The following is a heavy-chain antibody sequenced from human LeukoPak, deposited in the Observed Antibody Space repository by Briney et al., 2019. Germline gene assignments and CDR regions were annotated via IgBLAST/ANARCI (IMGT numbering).Heavy chain of an antibody. Sequence: PGGSLRLSCAASGFTFRSYGMHWVRQAPGKGLEWVAIISYVGTTKYYADSVKGRFTISRDNSKNTLYLQMNSLRAEDTAVYYCAKAVAGYEYYFDFWGQGTLVTVSS. CDR3: AKAVAGYEYYFDF. V-gene: IGHV3-30*18. J-gene: IGHJ4*02. D-gene: IGHD5-12*01. CDR1: GFTFRSYG. CDR2: ISYVGTTK.